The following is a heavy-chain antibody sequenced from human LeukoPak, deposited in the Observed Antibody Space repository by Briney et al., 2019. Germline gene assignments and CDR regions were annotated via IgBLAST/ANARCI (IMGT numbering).Heavy chain of an antibody. CDR3: ARDSFRGSYSDY. CDR2: INQDGSEN. CDR1: GFTFSSHW. V-gene: IGHV3-7*01. D-gene: IGHD1-26*01. Sequence: GGSLRLSCEASGFTFSSHWMSWVRQAPGKGLEWVGNINQDGSENNSVDSVKGRLAMSRDNAKNSLYLQMNSLRAGDTAVYYCARDSFRGSYSDYWGQGTLVTVSS. J-gene: IGHJ4*02.